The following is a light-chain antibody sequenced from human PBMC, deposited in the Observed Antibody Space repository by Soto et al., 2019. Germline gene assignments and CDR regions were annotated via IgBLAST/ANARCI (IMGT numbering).Light chain of an antibody. CDR1: QSISTW. Sequence: DIQMTQSPSTLSASVGDRVTITCRARQSISTWLAWYQQKPGKAPKVLISEASNLQSGVPSRFSGSGSGTEFTLTISSLQPDDFATYYCQQYSSYFGGGTKVDIK. J-gene: IGKJ4*01. V-gene: IGKV1-5*01. CDR2: EAS. CDR3: QQYSSY.